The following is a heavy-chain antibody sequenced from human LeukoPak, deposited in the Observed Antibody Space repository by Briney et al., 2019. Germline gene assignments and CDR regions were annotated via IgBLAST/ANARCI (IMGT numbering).Heavy chain of an antibody. CDR2: ISAYNGNT. V-gene: IGHV1-18*04. CDR1: GHTFTSYG. D-gene: IGHD3-9*01. Sequence: ASVKVSCKASGHTFTSYGISWVRQAPGHGLEWRGCISAYNGNTSYAQKLQGRVTMTTDTSTRTAYKELRSLRSDDTAVYYCARDLLSDYDILTGYHEVNWFDPWGQGTLVTVSS. J-gene: IGHJ5*02. CDR3: ARDLLSDYDILTGYHEVNWFDP.